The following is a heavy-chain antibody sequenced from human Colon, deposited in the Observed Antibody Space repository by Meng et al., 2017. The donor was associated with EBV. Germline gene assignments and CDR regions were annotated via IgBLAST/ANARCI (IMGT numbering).Heavy chain of an antibody. CDR3: ARRGPSGNFSP. J-gene: IGHJ5*02. D-gene: IGHD3-10*01. Sequence: QVQLKQWGAGLFKPSETLSRMCAVYGGSFRDYYWTWIRHPPGKGLEWIGEIDHRGNTKYNPSLKSRVTISLDTSKKQFSLKVSSVTAADSAVYYCARRGPSGNFSPWSQGALVTVSS. CDR1: GGSFRDYY. V-gene: IGHV4-34*01. CDR2: IDHRGNT.